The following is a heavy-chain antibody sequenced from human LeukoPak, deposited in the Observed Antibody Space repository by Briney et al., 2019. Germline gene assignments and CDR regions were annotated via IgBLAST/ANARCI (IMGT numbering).Heavy chain of an antibody. Sequence: SETLSLTCAVYGGSFSGYYWSWIRQPPGKGLEWIGEINHSGSTNYNPSLKSRVTISVDTSKNQFSLKLSSVTAADTAVYYCARVLYPGATDFWSGYYDYWGQGTLVTVSS. V-gene: IGHV4-34*01. J-gene: IGHJ4*02. D-gene: IGHD3-3*01. CDR1: GGSFSGYY. CDR2: INHSGST. CDR3: ARVLYPGATDFWSGYYDY.